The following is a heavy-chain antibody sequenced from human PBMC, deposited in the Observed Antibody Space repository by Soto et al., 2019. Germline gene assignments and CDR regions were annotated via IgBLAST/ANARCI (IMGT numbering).Heavy chain of an antibody. CDR3: ARGAECRGYCLKKFTCLDP. J-gene: IGHJ5*02. D-gene: IGHD2-15*01. CDR2: IIPIFDSP. V-gene: IGHV1-69*06. CDR1: GGSFSTYA. Sequence: ASVKVSCKASGGSFSTYAFSWVRQAPGHGLEWMGGIIPIFDSPYYAQNFQGRVTIAADRSTSTVYMELSSLTPEDTAVYYCARGAECRGYCLKKFTCLDPWGQGTLVTVS.